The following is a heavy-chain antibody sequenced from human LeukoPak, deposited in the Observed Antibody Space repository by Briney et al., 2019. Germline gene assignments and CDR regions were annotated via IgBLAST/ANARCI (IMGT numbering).Heavy chain of an antibody. V-gene: IGHV3-23*01. J-gene: IGHJ4*02. CDR1: GFTFSSYP. Sequence: PGGSLRLSCAASGFTFSSYPMSWVRQAPGKGLEWVSVISGGGGSTYYADSLKGRFTISRDNSKNTLYLQMNSLRAEDTAVYYCAKDRSSGWFMIPDYWGQGTLVTVSS. CDR2: ISGGGGST. CDR3: AKDRSSGWFMIPDY. D-gene: IGHD6-19*01.